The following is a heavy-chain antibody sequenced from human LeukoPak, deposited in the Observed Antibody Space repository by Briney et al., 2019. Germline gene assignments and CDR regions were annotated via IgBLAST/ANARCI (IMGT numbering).Heavy chain of an antibody. CDR2: IIPIFGTA. V-gene: IGHV1-69*06. Sequence: SVKVSCKASGGTFSSYAISWVRQAPGQGLEWMGGIIPIFGTANYAQKFQGRVTITADKSTSTAYMELSSLRSEDTAVYYCAKMGSPLYYDFWSGLNWFDPWGQGTLVTASS. J-gene: IGHJ5*02. D-gene: IGHD3-3*01. CDR1: GGTFSSYA. CDR3: AKMGSPLYYDFWSGLNWFDP.